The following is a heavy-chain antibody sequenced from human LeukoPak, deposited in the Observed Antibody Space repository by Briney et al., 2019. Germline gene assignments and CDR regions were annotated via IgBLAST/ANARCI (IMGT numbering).Heavy chain of an antibody. V-gene: IGHV3-48*03. Sequence: GGSLRLSCAASGFTFSSYEMNWVRQAPGKGLEWVSYVSSSGSTIYYADSVKGRFTISRDNAKNTLYLQMNSLRAEDTAVYYCARDCGGGSCYGPYDAFDIWGQGTMVTVSS. J-gene: IGHJ3*02. CDR2: VSSSGSTI. CDR3: ARDCGGGSCYGPYDAFDI. CDR1: GFTFSSYE. D-gene: IGHD2-15*01.